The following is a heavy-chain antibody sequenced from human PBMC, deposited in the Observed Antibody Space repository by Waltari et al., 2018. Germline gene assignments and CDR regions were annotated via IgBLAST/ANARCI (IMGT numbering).Heavy chain of an antibody. CDR2: INHSGST. J-gene: IGHJ6*03. Sequence: QVQLQQWGAGLLKPSETLSLTCAVYGGSFSGYYWSWIRPPPGKGLEWIGEINHSGSTNYNPSLKSRVTISVDTSKNQFSLKLSSVTAADTAVYYCARGNCSSTSCSSNYYYMDVWDKGTTVTISS. CDR1: GGSFSGYY. D-gene: IGHD2-2*01. V-gene: IGHV4-34*01. CDR3: ARGNCSSTSCSSNYYYMDV.